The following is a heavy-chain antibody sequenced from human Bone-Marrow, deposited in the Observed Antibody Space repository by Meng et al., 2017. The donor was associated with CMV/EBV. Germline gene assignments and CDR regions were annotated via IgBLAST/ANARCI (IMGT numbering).Heavy chain of an antibody. Sequence: GFTFSDYYMSWIRQAPGKGLEWVSYISSSSSYTNYADSVKGRFTISRDNAKNSLYLQMNSLRAEDTAVYYCARVKVVRGVVPKYFDYWGQGTLVTVSS. J-gene: IGHJ4*02. CDR3: ARVKVVRGVVPKYFDY. V-gene: IGHV3-11*06. CDR1: GFTFSDYY. CDR2: ISSSSSYT. D-gene: IGHD4-23*01.